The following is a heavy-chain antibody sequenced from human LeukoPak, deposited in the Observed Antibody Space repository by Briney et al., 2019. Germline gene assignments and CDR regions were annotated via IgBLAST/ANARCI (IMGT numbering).Heavy chain of an antibody. V-gene: IGHV3-30*04. J-gene: IGHJ6*03. D-gene: IGHD6-13*01. CDR3: ARGRGSSWYYYYYMDV. CDR2: ISYDGSNK. Sequence: GGSLLLSCAASGFTFSSYAMHWVRQAPGKGLEWVAVISYDGSNKYYADSVKGRFTISRDNSKNTLYLQMNSLRAEDTAVYYCARGRGSSWYYYYYMDVWGKGTTVTVSS. CDR1: GFTFSSYA.